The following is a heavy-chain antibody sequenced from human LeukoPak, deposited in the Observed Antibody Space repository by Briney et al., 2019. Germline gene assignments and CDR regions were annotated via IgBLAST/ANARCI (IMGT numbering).Heavy chain of an antibody. J-gene: IGHJ4*02. CDR1: GGSFSGYY. CDR3: VGSSAPKYYFDY. Sequence: ETLSLTCAVYGGSFSGYYWSWIRQPPGKGLEWIGEINHSGSTNYNPSLKSRVTISVDKSKIQFSLKLISVTAADTAVYYCVGSSAPKYYFDYWGQGILVTVSS. D-gene: IGHD2-2*01. CDR2: INHSGST. V-gene: IGHV4-34*01.